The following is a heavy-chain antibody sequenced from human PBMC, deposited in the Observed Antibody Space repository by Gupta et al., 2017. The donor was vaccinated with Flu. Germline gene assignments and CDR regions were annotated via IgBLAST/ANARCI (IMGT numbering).Heavy chain of an antibody. CDR3: ARLSPLADGFDV. D-gene: IGHD3-16*01. J-gene: IGHJ3*01. Sequence: SISSHYWNWVRQTPEKGLEWIGHIYHSGSTDYNPSLKSRVTISVDKSKNLFSLEVQSVTAADAAVYFCARLSPLADGFDVWGQGTRVTVSS. CDR1: SISSHY. V-gene: IGHV4-59*11. CDR2: IYHSGST.